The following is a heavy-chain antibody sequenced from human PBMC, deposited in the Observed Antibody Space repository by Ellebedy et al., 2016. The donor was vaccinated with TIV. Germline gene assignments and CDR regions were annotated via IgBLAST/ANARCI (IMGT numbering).Heavy chain of an antibody. J-gene: IGHJ3*02. CDR2: ITSDAST. Sequence: GESLKISCAASGFTFSSFAMTWVRQAPGKGLEWISGITSDASTYSADSVKGRFTISRDNSKNTLYLQMDSLRAEDTAIYYCADDPWGVGPAFDIWGQGTMVTVSS. CDR1: GFTFSSFA. CDR3: ADDPWGVGPAFDI. V-gene: IGHV3-23*01. D-gene: IGHD1-26*01.